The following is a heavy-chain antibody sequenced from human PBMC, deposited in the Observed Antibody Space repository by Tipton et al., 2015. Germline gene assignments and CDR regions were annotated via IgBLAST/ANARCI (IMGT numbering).Heavy chain of an antibody. CDR3: ASLLLYGDYVHGLGY. J-gene: IGHJ4*02. CDR2: ISGTGGTT. D-gene: IGHD4-17*01. CDR1: GFTFRSYA. Sequence: SLRLSCAASGFTFRSYAMSWVRQAPGKGLEWVSWISGTGGTTDYADSVKGRFTISRDNAKNSLYLQMNSLRDEDTAVYYCASLLLYGDYVHGLGYWGRGTLVTVSS. V-gene: IGHV3-23*01.